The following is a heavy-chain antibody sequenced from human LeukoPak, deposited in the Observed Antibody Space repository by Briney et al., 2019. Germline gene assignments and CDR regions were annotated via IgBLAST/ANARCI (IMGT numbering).Heavy chain of an antibody. CDR1: GYTFTNFG. J-gene: IGHJ4*02. D-gene: IGHD1-1*01. V-gene: IGHV1-18*01. CDR2: ISACSGNT. CDR3: ARVLERRFDY. Sequence: GASVKVSCKASGYTFTNFGVSWVRQAPGQGLEWMGWISACSGNTKYAQKLQGRVTMTTDTSTSTAYMELRSLRSDDTAVYYCARVLERRFDYWGQGTLVTVSS.